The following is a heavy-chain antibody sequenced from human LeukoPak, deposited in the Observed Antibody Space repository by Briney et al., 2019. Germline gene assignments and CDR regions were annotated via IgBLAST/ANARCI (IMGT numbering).Heavy chain of an antibody. CDR3: AVDYGSGPVDY. V-gene: IGHV3-23*01. J-gene: IGHJ4*02. CDR2: ISGSGGST. Sequence: TGGSLRLSCAASGFTFSSYAMSWVRQAPGKGLEWVSAISGSGGSTYYADSVKGRFTISRDNSKNTLYLQMNSLRAEDTAVYYAAVDYGSGPVDYWGQGTLVTVSS. D-gene: IGHD3-10*01. CDR1: GFTFSSYA.